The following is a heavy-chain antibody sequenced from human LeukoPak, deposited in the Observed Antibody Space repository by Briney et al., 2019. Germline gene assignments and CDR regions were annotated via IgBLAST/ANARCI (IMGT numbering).Heavy chain of an antibody. Sequence: GGSLRLSCAASGFTFSTYWMHWVRQAPGKGLVWVARVSPEGSRTTYADSVKGRFTISRYNDRNTLYLQMNSLRVEDTAVYYRARDLDWLLFDYWGQGTLATVSS. CDR3: ARDLDWLLFDY. J-gene: IGHJ4*02. V-gene: IGHV3-74*03. D-gene: IGHD3/OR15-3a*01. CDR1: GFTFSTYW. CDR2: VSPEGSRT.